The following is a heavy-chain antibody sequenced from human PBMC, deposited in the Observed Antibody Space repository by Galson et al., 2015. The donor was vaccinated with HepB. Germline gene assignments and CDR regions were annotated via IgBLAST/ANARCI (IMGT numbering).Heavy chain of an antibody. Sequence: SLRLSCAASGFTFSNYGMYWVRQAPGKGLEWMAVISYDGSYQYYADSVKGRFTISRDNSKNTLYLQMNSLGGEDTAVYFCAREVTSTSSWYYYGMDVWGHGTTVIVSS. V-gene: IGHV3-30*19. CDR1: GFTFSNYG. CDR3: AREVTSTSSWYYYGMDV. J-gene: IGHJ6*02. D-gene: IGHD6-13*01. CDR2: ISYDGSYQ.